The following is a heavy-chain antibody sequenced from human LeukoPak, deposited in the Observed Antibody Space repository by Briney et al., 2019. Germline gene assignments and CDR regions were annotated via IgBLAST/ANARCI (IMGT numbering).Heavy chain of an antibody. V-gene: IGHV3-21*01. Sequence: PGGSLRLSCAASGFTFSSYSMNWVRQASGKGLEWVSSISSSSSYIYYADSVKGRFTISRDNAKNSLYLQMNSLRAEDTAVYYCAREGCGGDCYMHYYGMDVWGQGTTVTVSS. J-gene: IGHJ6*02. CDR1: GFTFSSYS. CDR2: ISSSSSYI. CDR3: AREGCGGDCYMHYYGMDV. D-gene: IGHD2-21*02.